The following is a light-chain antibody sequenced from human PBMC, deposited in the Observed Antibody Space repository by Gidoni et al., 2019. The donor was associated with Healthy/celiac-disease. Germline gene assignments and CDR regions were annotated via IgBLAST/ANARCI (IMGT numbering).Light chain of an antibody. CDR1: KLGDKY. V-gene: IGLV3-1*01. Sequence: YALTQPPSVSVSPRQTASIPCSGDKLGDKYASWYQQKPGQSPVLVIYQDSKRPSGIPERFSGSNSGNTATLTISGTQAMDEADYYCQAWDSSTAQVFGGGTKLTVL. CDR2: QDS. J-gene: IGLJ2*01. CDR3: QAWDSSTAQV.